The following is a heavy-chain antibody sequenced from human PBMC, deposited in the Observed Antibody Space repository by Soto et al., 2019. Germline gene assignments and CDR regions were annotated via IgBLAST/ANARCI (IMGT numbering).Heavy chain of an antibody. J-gene: IGHJ6*02. D-gene: IGHD1-26*01. Sequence: PGGSLRLSCAASGFTFDDYGLSWARQAPGKGLEWVSGINWNGGSTRYADSVKGRFTISRDNAKNSLYLQMNSLRAEDTALYYCASGIVGATTYGMDVWGQGTTVTVAS. CDR3: ASGIVGATTYGMDV. V-gene: IGHV3-20*04. CDR2: INWNGGST. CDR1: GFTFDDYG.